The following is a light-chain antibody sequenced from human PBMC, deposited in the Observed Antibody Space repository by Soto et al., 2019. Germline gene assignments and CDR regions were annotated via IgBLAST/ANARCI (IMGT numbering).Light chain of an antibody. V-gene: IGLV2-8*01. CDR2: EVS. CDR1: SSDVGGYNY. J-gene: IGLJ2*01. CDR3: SSYAGSNNVV. Sequence: QSALTQPPSASGSPGQSVTISCTGTSSDVGGYNYVSWYQQHPGKAPKLMIYEVSKRPSGVPDRFSGSKSGNTTSLTVSGLQAEDEADYYCSSYAGSNNVVFGGGTKATAL.